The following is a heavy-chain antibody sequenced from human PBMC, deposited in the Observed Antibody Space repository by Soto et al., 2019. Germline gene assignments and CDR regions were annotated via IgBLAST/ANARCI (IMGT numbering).Heavy chain of an antibody. Sequence: SXTLSLTCTVSGGSISSSSYYWGWIRQPPGKGLEWIGSIYYSGSTYYNPSLKSRVTISVDTSKNQFSLKLSSVTAADTAVYYCARHVDFWSGYYDYYGMDVWGQGTTVT. V-gene: IGHV4-39*01. J-gene: IGHJ6*02. D-gene: IGHD3-3*01. CDR1: GGSISSSSYY. CDR3: ARHVDFWSGYYDYYGMDV. CDR2: IYYSGST.